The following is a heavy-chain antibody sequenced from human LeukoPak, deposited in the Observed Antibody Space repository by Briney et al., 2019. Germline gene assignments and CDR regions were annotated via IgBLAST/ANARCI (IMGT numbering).Heavy chain of an antibody. J-gene: IGHJ4*02. CDR2: IIPIFGTA. Sequence: WASVKVSCKASGGTFSSYAISWVRQAPGQGLEWMGGIIPIFGTANYAQKFQGRVTITADESTSTAYMELSSLRSEDTAVYYCARDQGMAARLGYWGQGTLVTVSS. D-gene: IGHD6-6*01. V-gene: IGHV1-69*13. CDR3: ARDQGMAARLGY. CDR1: GGTFSSYA.